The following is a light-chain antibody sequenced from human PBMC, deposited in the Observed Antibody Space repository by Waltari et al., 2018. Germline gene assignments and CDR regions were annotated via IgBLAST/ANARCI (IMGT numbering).Light chain of an antibody. Sequence: DIVMTQSPDSLAVSLGERATINCKSSQTLLYTSNNKNYLTWYQLKSGQPPKVLIFWASTRESGVGERFNGSGSGTDFTLTINSLQPEDVAVYCCQQYFSSPYTFGHGTKLEIK. CDR2: WAS. CDR3: QQYFSSPYT. V-gene: IGKV4-1*01. CDR1: QTLLYTSNNKNY. J-gene: IGKJ2*01.